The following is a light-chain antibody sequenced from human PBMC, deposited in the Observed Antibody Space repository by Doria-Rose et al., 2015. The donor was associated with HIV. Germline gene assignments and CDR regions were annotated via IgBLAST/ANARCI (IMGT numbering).Light chain of an antibody. CDR2: DGS. J-gene: IGKJ1*01. CDR1: QSFSSTY. Sequence: TQSPGTLSLSPGERATLSCRASQSFSSTYLAWYQQKPGQAPSLLIYDGSTRATGTPDRFSASGSGTDFTLTINRLEPEDFALYYCHQYGTSWTFGRGTKVEI. V-gene: IGKV3-20*01. CDR3: HQYGTSWT.